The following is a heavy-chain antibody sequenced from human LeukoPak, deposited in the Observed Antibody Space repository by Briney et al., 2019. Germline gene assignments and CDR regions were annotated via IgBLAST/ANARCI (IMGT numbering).Heavy chain of an antibody. Sequence: SQTLSLTCAISGDSVSSNSAAWNWIRQSPSRGLEWLGRTYYRSKWYNDYAVSVKSRITINPDTSKNQFSLQLNSVTPEDTAVYYCAREPFTPYSSSWYGPYYYMDVWGKGTTVTVSS. V-gene: IGHV6-1*01. CDR2: TYYRSKWYN. D-gene: IGHD6-13*01. J-gene: IGHJ6*03. CDR1: GDSVSSNSAA. CDR3: AREPFTPYSSSWYGPYYYMDV.